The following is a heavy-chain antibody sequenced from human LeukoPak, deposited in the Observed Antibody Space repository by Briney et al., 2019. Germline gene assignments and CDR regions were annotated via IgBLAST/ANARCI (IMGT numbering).Heavy chain of an antibody. J-gene: IGHJ5*02. Sequence: GGSLRLSCAASGFTFSSYAISWVRQAPGKGLEWVSAISGSGGYTYYADSVKGRFIISRDNSKNSLYLQMNSLRTEDTALYYCAKGRTSGWNNWFDPWGQGTLVTVSS. CDR3: AKGRTSGWNNWFDP. D-gene: IGHD6-19*01. CDR1: GFTFSSYA. CDR2: ISGSGGYT. V-gene: IGHV3-23*01.